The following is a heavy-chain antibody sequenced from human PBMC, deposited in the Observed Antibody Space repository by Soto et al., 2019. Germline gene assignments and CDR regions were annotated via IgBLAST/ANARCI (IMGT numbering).Heavy chain of an antibody. V-gene: IGHV4-59*01. CDR3: ARILSGSSLFDY. D-gene: IGHD1-26*01. Sequence: SETLSLTCTVSGGSIISDYWSCIRQPPGKGLEWIGYISYSGSTNYSPSLKSLVTISVDTSKNPFSLNLSYVTAADTAVYYGARILSGSSLFDYWGQGTLVTVSS. J-gene: IGHJ4*02. CDR2: ISYSGST. CDR1: GGSIISDY.